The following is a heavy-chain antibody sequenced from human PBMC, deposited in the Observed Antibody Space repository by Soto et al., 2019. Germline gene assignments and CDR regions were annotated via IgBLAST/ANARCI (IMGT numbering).Heavy chain of an antibody. CDR3: ARDEVGATPRYYYGMDV. CDR1: GYTFTSYG. Sequence: QVQLVQSGAEVKKPGASVKVSCKASGYTFTSYGISWVRQAPGQGLEWMGWISADNGNTNYAQKLQGRVTMTTDTSTSTAYMELRSLRSEDTAVYYCARDEVGATPRYYYGMDVWGQGTTVTVSS. CDR2: ISADNGNT. J-gene: IGHJ6*02. V-gene: IGHV1-18*01. D-gene: IGHD1-26*01.